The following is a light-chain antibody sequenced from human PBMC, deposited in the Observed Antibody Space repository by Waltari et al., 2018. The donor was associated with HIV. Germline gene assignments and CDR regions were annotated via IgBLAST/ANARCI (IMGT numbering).Light chain of an antibody. CDR3: QQYNSYSWT. CDR1: QSISSW. Sequence: DIQMTQSPSTLSAPVGDRVTITCRASQSISSWLACDQQKSGKAPKLLIYKASRLKSGVPSRFSGRGSVTEFTLTINSLQPDDFATYYCQQYNSYSWTFGQGTKVEIK. J-gene: IGKJ1*01. V-gene: IGKV1-5*03. CDR2: KAS.